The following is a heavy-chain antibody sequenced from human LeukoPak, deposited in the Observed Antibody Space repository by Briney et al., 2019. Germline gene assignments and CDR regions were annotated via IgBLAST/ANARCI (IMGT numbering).Heavy chain of an antibody. V-gene: IGHV4-39*07. CDR1: GGSISSSSYY. CDR3: ARVPANDAFDI. D-gene: IGHD2-15*01. J-gene: IGHJ3*02. CDR2: TYYSGST. Sequence: SETLSLTCTVSGGSISSSSYYWGWIRQPPGKGLEWIVSTYYSGSTYYNPSLKSRVTMSADTSKNQFSLKLSSVTAADTAVYYCARVPANDAFDIWGQGTMVTVSS.